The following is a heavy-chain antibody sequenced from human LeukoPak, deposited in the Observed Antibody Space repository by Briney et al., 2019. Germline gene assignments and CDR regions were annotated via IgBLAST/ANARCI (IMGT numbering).Heavy chain of an antibody. CDR1: GGSFSGYY. CDR3: ARHHSKLLSWRKYYFDY. V-gene: IGHV4-34*01. Sequence: SETLSLTCAVYGGSFSGYYWSWIRQPPGKRLEWIGEINHSGSTNYNPSLKSRVTISVDTSKNQFSLKLSSVTAADTAVYYCARHHSKLLSWRKYYFDYWGQGTLVTVSS. J-gene: IGHJ4*02. CDR2: INHSGST. D-gene: IGHD1-26*01.